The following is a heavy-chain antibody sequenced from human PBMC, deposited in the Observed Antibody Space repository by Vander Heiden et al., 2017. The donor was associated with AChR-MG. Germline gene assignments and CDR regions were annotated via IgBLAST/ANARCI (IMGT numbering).Heavy chain of an antibody. J-gene: IGHJ6*02. CDR1: GYTFTGYY. CDR2: INPNSGGT. V-gene: IGHV1-2*02. CDR3: ASSDSSVSSSAPYYGMDV. Sequence: QVQLVQSGAEVKKPGASVKVSCKASGYTFTGYYMHWVRQAPGQGLEWMGWINPNSGGTNYAKKLQGGFTMTRDTSISTAYRELSRLRSEETAVYYCASSDSSVSSSAPYYGMDVWGQGTTVTVSS. D-gene: IGHD6-19*01.